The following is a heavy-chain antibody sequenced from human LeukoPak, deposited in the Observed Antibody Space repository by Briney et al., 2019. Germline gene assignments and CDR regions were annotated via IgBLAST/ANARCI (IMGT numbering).Heavy chain of an antibody. J-gene: IGHJ4*02. Sequence: GGSLRLSCAASGFTFSSYAMSWVRQAPGKGLEWVSSITVNGDGTNYADAVKGRFTISRDNSKNTVYLQMNSLRADDTAKYYCAKDRLGAVAEYPDYWGQGTLVTVSS. CDR2: ITVNGDGT. CDR3: AKDRLGAVAEYPDY. V-gene: IGHV3-23*01. CDR1: GFTFSSYA. D-gene: IGHD6-19*01.